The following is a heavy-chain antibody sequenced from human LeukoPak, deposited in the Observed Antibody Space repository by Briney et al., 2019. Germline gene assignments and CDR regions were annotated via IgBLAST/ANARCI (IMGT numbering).Heavy chain of an antibody. J-gene: IGHJ4*02. Sequence: SETLSLTCAVYGGSFSGYYWSWIRQPTGKGLEWIGTIYYSGTTYYNPSLKSRVTISVDTSKNQFSLKLSSVTAADTAVYYCASEVLHTFQGLRSPYFDYWGQGTLVTVSS. CDR2: IYYSGTT. CDR3: ASEVLHTFQGLRSPYFDY. V-gene: IGHV4-34*01. D-gene: IGHD5-12*01. CDR1: GGSFSGYY.